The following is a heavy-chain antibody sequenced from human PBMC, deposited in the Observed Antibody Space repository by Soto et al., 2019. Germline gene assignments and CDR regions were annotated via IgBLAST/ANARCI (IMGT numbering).Heavy chain of an antibody. CDR1: GYTFTSYD. D-gene: IGHD3-10*01. J-gene: IGHJ5*02. CDR3: ARGRKTMVRGGNWFDP. CDR2: MNPNSGNT. Sequence: QVQLVQSGAEVKKPGASVKVSCKASGYTFTSYDINWVRQATGQGLEWMGWMNPNSGNTGYAQKFQDRVTMTRNTSISTAYMELSSLRSEDTAVYYCARGRKTMVRGGNWFDPWGQGTLVTVSS. V-gene: IGHV1-8*01.